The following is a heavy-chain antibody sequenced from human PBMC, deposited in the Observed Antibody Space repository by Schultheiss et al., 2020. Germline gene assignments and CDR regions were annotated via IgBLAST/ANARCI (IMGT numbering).Heavy chain of an antibody. CDR2: IKCDGSEK. CDR3: AKDLEYQLPVLYYGMDV. CDR1: GFTFSSSW. D-gene: IGHD2-2*01. Sequence: GGSLRLSCAASGFTFSSSWMHWVCQAPEKGLEWVADIKCDGSEKYYVDSVKGRLTISRDNSKNTLYLQMNSLRAEDTAVYYCAKDLEYQLPVLYYGMDVWGQGTTVTVSS. V-gene: IGHV3-52*01. J-gene: IGHJ6*02.